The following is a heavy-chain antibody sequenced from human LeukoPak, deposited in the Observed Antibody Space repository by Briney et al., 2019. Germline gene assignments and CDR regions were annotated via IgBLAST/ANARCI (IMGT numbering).Heavy chain of an antibody. CDR2: ISASGGST. CDR1: GFTFSSFA. CDR3: AREGLGIAAAGSFDY. V-gene: IGHV3-23*01. D-gene: IGHD6-13*01. Sequence: GGSLRLSCAASGFTFSSFATSWVRQAPGKGLEWVSGISASGGSTYYADSVKGRFTISRDNSKNTLYLQMNSLRAEDTAVYYCAREGLGIAAAGSFDYWGQGTLATVSS. J-gene: IGHJ4*02.